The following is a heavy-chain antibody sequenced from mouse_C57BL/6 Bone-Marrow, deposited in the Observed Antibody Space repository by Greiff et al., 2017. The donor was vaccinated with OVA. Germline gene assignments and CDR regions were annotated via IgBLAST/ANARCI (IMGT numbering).Heavy chain of an antibody. CDR1: GYTFTSHW. D-gene: IGHD1-1*01. CDR3: ARIIHYYGSSYHAMDY. CDR2: IHPNSGST. V-gene: IGHV1-64*01. J-gene: IGHJ4*01. Sequence: QVQLQQPGAELVKPGASVKLSCKASGYTFTSHWMHWMKQRPGQGLEWIGMIHPNSGSTNYNEKFKSKATLTVDKSSSTAYMQLSSLTSEDSAVYYCARIIHYYGSSYHAMDYWGQGTSVTVSS.